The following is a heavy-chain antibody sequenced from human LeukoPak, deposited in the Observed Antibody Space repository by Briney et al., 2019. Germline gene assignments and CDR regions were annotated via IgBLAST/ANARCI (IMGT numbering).Heavy chain of an antibody. V-gene: IGHV1-18*01. D-gene: IGHD6-19*01. CDR1: GYTFTSYG. J-gene: IGHJ4*02. Sequence: ASVKVSCKASGYTFTSYGISWVRQAPGQGLEWMGWISANNGNANYAQKLQGRVTMTRDTSTSTAYMELRSLRSDDTAVYYCARDEAVAGTSYWGQGTLVTVSS. CDR3: ARDEAVAGTSY. CDR2: ISANNGNA.